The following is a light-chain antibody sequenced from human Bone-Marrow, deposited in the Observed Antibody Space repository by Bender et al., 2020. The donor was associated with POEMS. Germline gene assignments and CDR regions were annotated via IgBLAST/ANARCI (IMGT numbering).Light chain of an antibody. CDR3: SSSTSSNTYL. CDR1: SGYDY. Sequence: QSALTQPPSASGSPGQSVTISCTGTSGYDYVSWYQQHPDKAPKLMIYEVSNRPSGVPDRFSGSKSGNTASLTISGLQAEDEADYYCSSSTSSNTYLFGTGTKVTVV. J-gene: IGLJ1*01. V-gene: IGLV2-8*01. CDR2: EVS.